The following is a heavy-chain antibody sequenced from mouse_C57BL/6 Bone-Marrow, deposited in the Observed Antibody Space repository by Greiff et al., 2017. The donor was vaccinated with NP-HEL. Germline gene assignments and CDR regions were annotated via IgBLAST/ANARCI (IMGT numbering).Heavy chain of an antibody. V-gene: IGHV14-4*01. Sequence: VQLKESGAELVRPGASVKLSCTASGFNIKDDYMHWVKQRPEQGLEWIGWIDPENGDTEYASKFQGKATITADTSSNTAYLQLSSLTSEDTAVYYCTTSYDGPFAYWGQGTLVTVSA. D-gene: IGHD2-3*01. CDR3: TTSYDGPFAY. J-gene: IGHJ3*01. CDR1: GFNIKDDY. CDR2: IDPENGDT.